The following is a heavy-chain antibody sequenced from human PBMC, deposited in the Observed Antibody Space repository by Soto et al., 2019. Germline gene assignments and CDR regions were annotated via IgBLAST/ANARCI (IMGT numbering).Heavy chain of an antibody. CDR2: ISSSSSYI. Sequence: EVQQVESGGGLVKPGGSLRLSCAASGFTFRSYSMNWVRQAPGKGLEWVSSISSSSSYIYYADSVKGRFTISRDNAKNSLKSQMDSLPAVDTAVYDCARYLEWLLRDYWGQGTLVTVSA. V-gene: IGHV3-21*01. CDR1: GFTFRSYS. J-gene: IGHJ4*02. CDR3: ARYLEWLLRDY. D-gene: IGHD2-8*01.